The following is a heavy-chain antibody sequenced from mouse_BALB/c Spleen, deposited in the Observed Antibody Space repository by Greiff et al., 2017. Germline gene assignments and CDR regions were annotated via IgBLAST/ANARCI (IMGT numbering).Heavy chain of an antibody. J-gene: IGHJ3*01. D-gene: IGHD1-1*02. V-gene: IGHV7-3*02. CDR1: GFTFTDYY. CDR2: IRNKANGYTT. Sequence: EVMLVESGGGLVQPGGSLRLSCATSGFTFTDYYMSWVRQPPGKALEWLGFIRNKANGYTTEYSASVKGRFTISRDNSQSILYLQMNTLRAEDSATYYCARDDGRAYWGQGTLVTVSA. CDR3: ARDDGRAY.